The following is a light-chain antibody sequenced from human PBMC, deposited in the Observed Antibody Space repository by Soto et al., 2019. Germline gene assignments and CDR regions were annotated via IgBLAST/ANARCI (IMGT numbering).Light chain of an antibody. CDR3: QSYDRSLSGSV. Sequence: QTVVTQPPSVSGAPGQGVTISCTGSSSNIGAGYDVHWYQQLPGAAPKLLIFGNDNRPSGVLDRFSGSRSGTSASLAITGLQAEDEADYYCQSYDRSLSGSVFGAGTKLTVL. CDR2: GND. J-gene: IGLJ1*01. V-gene: IGLV1-40*01. CDR1: SSNIGAGYD.